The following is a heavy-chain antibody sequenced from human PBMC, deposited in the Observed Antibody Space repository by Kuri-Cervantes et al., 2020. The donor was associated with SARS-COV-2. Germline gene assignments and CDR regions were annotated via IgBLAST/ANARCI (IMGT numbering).Heavy chain of an antibody. D-gene: IGHD1-14*01. CDR1: GFTFSSYS. V-gene: IGHV3-48*01. J-gene: IGHJ6*03. CDR3: AKGRNPYYYYYMDV. CDR2: ISSSSSTI. Sequence: GGSLRLSCAASGFTFSSYSMSWVRQAPGKGLEWVSYISSSSSTIYYADSVKGRFTISRDNSKNTLYLQMNSLRAEDTAVYYCAKGRNPYYYYYMDVWGKGTTVTVSS.